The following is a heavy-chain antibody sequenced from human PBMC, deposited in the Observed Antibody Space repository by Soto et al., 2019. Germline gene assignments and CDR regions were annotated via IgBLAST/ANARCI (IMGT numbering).Heavy chain of an antibody. CDR3: AKDPALSSGWPTAFDY. D-gene: IGHD6-19*01. V-gene: IGHV3-23*01. Sequence: GGSLRLSCAASGFTFSSYAMSWVRQAPGKGLEWVSAISGSGGSTYYADSVKGRFTISRDNSKNTLYLQMNSLRAEDTAVYYCAKDPALSSGWPTAFDYWGQGTLVTVPQ. J-gene: IGHJ4*02. CDR2: ISGSGGST. CDR1: GFTFSSYA.